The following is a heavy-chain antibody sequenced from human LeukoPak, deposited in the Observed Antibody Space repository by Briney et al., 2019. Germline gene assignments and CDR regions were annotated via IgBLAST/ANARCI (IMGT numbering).Heavy chain of an antibody. D-gene: IGHD2-2*03. CDR3: AKDNGYCTSTSCFLEY. CDR2: IWFDGRNK. V-gene: IGHV3-33*06. Sequence: GRSLRVSCAASGFSFSSYGMHWVRQAPGKGLEWVAVIWFDGRNKYYADSVKGRFTISRDNSKNTLYLQMNSLGAEDTALYYCAKDNGYCTSTSCFLEYWGQGTLVTVSS. CDR1: GFSFSSYG. J-gene: IGHJ4*02.